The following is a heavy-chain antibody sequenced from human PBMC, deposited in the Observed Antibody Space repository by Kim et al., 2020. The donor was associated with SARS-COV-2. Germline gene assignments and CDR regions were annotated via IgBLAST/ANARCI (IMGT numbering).Heavy chain of an antibody. J-gene: IGHJ1*01. CDR1: GFTFSSYE. CDR3: ASGLIDYGDLQEYFQH. CDR2: ISSSGSTI. V-gene: IGHV3-48*03. Sequence: GGSLRLSCAASGFTFSSYEMNWVRQAPGKGLEWVSYISSSGSTIYYADSVKGRFTISRDNAKNSLYLQMNSLRAEDTAVYYCASGLIDYGDLQEYFQHWGQGTLVTVSS. D-gene: IGHD4-17*01.